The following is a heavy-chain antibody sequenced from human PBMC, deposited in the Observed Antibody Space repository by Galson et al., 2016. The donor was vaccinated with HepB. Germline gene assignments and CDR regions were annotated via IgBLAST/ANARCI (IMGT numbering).Heavy chain of an antibody. D-gene: IGHD3-3*01. J-gene: IGHJ4*02. CDR2: IRASGGST. Sequence: SLRLSCAASGFTFSSYAMNWVRQAPGKGLEWFSGIRASGGSTYYADSVKGRFTISRDNSKNTLYLQMNSLRAEDTAEYSCAKALDYDLWSAFDYWGQGALVTVSS. CDR3: AKALDYDLWSAFDY. CDR1: GFTFSSYA. V-gene: IGHV3-23*01.